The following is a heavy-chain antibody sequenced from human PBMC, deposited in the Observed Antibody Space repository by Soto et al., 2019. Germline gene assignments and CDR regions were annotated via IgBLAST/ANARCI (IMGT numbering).Heavy chain of an antibody. V-gene: IGHV4-30-4*01. CDR1: GGSINSDAYY. CDR3: ASTNYYDSSGYYF. D-gene: IGHD3-22*01. Sequence: PSETLSLTCTVSGGSINSDAYYWSWIRQPPGKGLEWIGYIYYSGSTYYNPSLKSRVTISVDTSKNQFSLKLSSVTAADTAVYYCASTNYYDSSGYYFWAQGNLVTVSS. CDR2: IYYSGST. J-gene: IGHJ4*02.